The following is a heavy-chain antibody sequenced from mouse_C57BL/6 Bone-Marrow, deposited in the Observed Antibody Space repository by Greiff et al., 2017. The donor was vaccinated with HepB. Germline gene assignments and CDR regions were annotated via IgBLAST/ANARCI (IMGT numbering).Heavy chain of an antibody. J-gene: IGHJ3*01. V-gene: IGHV1-53*01. D-gene: IGHD1-2*01. CDR1: GYTFTSYW. Sequence: VQLQQPGTELVKPGASVKLSCKASGYTFTSYWMHWVKQRPGQGLEWIGNINPSNGGTNYNEKFKSKATLTVDKSSSTAYMQLSSLTSEDSAVYYCASEKLRRGAWFAYWGQGTLVTVSA. CDR2: INPSNGGT. CDR3: ASEKLRRGAWFAY.